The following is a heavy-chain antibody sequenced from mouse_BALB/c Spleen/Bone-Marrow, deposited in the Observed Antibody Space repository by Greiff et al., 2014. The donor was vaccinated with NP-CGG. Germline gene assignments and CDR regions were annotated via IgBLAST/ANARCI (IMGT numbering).Heavy chain of an antibody. V-gene: IGHV1S81*02. CDR1: VYSFTSYW. CDR3: TRSELRRGGYALDY. J-gene: IGHJ4*01. CDR2: ISPSNGRS. D-gene: IGHD2-12*01. Sequence: QVQLQQSRAELVKPGASVKLSCKASVYSFTSYWMHWVKQRPGQGLEWIGEISPSNGRSNYNEKFKSKATLTVDKSSSTAYMQLSGLTSEDSAVYYCTRSELRRGGYALDYWGLGTSVTVSS.